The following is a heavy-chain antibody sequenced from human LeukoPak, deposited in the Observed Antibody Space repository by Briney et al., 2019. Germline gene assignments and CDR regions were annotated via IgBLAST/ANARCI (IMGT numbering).Heavy chain of an antibody. CDR3: VGSSRWYEDY. J-gene: IGHJ4*02. D-gene: IGHD6-13*01. CDR2: IRYDGSNK. V-gene: IGHV3-30*02. CDR1: GFTFSSNG. Sequence: PGGSLRLSCAASGFTFSSNGMHWVRHAPGKGLEWVAFIRYDGSNKYYADSVRGRFTISRDNSKNMAFLEMDTLRGEDTAVYYCVGSSRWYEDYWGQGTLVTVSS.